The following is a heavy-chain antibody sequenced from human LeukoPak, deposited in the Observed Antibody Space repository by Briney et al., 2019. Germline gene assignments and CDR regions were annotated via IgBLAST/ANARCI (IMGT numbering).Heavy chain of an antibody. CDR3: ARNSDYYDYSPQSV. J-gene: IGHJ4*02. D-gene: IGHD3-22*01. CDR2: IGHDGADK. Sequence: GGSLRLSCAASGFTFSHYALHWVRQAPGKGLEWVALIGHDGADKYYADSVKGRFLISRDNPKNMLYLQMNSLIIEDTAVYYCARNSDYYDYSPQSVWGQGTLVTVS. V-gene: IGHV3-30*04. CDR1: GFTFSHYA.